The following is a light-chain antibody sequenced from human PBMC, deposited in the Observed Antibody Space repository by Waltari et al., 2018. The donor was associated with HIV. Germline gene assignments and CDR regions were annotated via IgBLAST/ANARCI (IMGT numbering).Light chain of an antibody. CDR2: GNS. CDR1: SSHIVPGDA. CDR3: QSYDSSLSGFYV. V-gene: IGLV1-40*01. J-gene: IGLJ1*01. Sequence: QSVLPQPPSVSGAPGQRVTIPSTGSSSHIVPGDAVHWSQQLPGTAPKLLIYGNSNRPSGVPDRFSGSKSGTSASLAITGLQAEDEADYYCQSYDSSLSGFYVFGTGTKVTVL.